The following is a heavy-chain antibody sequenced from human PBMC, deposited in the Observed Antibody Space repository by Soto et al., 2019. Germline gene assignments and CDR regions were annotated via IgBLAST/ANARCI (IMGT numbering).Heavy chain of an antibody. Sequence: PSETLSLTCNVPGASFTDGSLFWGWIRQTTGKGVEWIESTYIPGMTYYNPSLTSRFSISLDTSKSQFSLSLNSVTAADTAVYYSPTAPETFSPAGYSVNWFDPWGHATLVTVSS. CDR3: PTAPETFSPAGYSVNWFDP. V-gene: IGHV4-39*01. CDR1: GASFTDGSLF. CDR2: TYIPGMT. D-gene: IGHD3-9*01. J-gene: IGHJ5*02.